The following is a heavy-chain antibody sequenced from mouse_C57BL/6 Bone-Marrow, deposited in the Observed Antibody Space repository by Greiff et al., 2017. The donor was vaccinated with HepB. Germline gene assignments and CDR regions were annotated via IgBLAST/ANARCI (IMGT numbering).Heavy chain of an antibody. Sequence: EVQLVESEGGLVQPGSSMKLSCTASGFTFSDYYMAWVRQVPEKGLEWVANINYDGSSTYYLDSLKSRFIISRDNAKNILYLQMSSLKSEDTATYYCARDQGVDYWGQGTTLTVSS. J-gene: IGHJ2*01. D-gene: IGHD3-2*02. CDR3: ARDQGVDY. CDR2: INYDGSST. CDR1: GFTFSDYY. V-gene: IGHV5-16*01.